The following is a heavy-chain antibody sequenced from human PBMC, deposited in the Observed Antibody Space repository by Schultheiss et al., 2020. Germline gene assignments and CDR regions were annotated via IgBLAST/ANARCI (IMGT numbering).Heavy chain of an antibody. CDR2: IYYSGST. CDR1: GGSISSGSYY. D-gene: IGHD3-10*01. CDR3: ARRSAFNWFDP. J-gene: IGHJ5*02. V-gene: IGHV4-31*03. Sequence: SETLSLTCTVSGGSISSGSYYWGWVRQPPGKGLEWIGYIYYSGSTYYNPSLKSRVTISVDTSKNQFSLKLSSVTAEDTAVYYCARRSAFNWFDPWGQGTLVTVSS.